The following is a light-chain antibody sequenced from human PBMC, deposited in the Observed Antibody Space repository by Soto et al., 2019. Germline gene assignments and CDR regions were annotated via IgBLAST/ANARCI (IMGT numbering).Light chain of an antibody. CDR2: AAS. V-gene: IGKV1-39*01. J-gene: IGKJ2*01. CDR1: QSISSY. CDR3: QQSYQTPYP. Sequence: DIQMTQSPSSLSASVGDRITITCRSSQSISSYLNWYQQKPGKAPRLLIYAASSLQRGVPSRFSGSGSGTNFNLTIRSLQPDDFATYFCQQSYQTPYPFGQGTKLEIK.